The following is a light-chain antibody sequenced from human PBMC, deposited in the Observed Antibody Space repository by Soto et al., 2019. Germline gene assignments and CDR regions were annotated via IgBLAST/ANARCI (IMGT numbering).Light chain of an antibody. CDR2: AAS. CDR1: QGISSY. J-gene: IGKJ1*01. Sequence: IQLTHAPSSLSSSVVYRVTVSCVASQGISSYLAWYQQKPGKAPKLLIYAASTLQSGVPSRFSGSGSGTDFTLTISSLQPEDFATYYCQQLNSYPITFGQGTKVDIK. V-gene: IGKV1-9*01. CDR3: QQLNSYPIT.